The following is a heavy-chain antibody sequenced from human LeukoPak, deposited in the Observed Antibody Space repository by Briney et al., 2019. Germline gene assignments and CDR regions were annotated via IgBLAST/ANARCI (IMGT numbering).Heavy chain of an antibody. CDR1: GYTFTNHD. D-gene: IGHD4-23*01. J-gene: IGHJ4*02. CDR2: MDPNTGNT. CDR3: ARGAPWWELALDF. V-gene: IGHV1-8*01. Sequence: GASVKVSCKASGYTFTNHDINWVRQASGQGLEWMGWMDPNTGNTGYPQRFQGRLTMTRNTSISTAYMELSSLRSEDTAVYFCARGAPWWELALDFWGQGTPVTVSS.